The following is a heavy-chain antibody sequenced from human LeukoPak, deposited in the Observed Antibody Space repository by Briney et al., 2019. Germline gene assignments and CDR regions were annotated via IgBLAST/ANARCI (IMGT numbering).Heavy chain of an antibody. CDR2: ISSSSSTI. V-gene: IGHV3-48*04. CDR1: GFTFSSYS. J-gene: IGHJ5*02. Sequence: GGSLRLSCAASGFTFSSYSMNWVRQAPGKGLEWVSCISSSSSTISYADSVKGRFTISRDNAKNSLYLQMNSLRAEDTAVYYCARETNWFDPWGQGTLVTVSS. CDR3: ARETNWFDP.